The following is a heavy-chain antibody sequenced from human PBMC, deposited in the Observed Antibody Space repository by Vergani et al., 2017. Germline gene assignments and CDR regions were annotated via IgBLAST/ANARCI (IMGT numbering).Heavy chain of an antibody. CDR1: GGTFSSYA. V-gene: IGHV1-69*01. CDR3: ARGKRSGDFWSGYLFDY. J-gene: IGHJ4*02. Sequence: QVQLVQSGAEVKKPGSSVKVSCKASGGTFSSYAISWVRQAPGQGLEWMGGIIPIFGTANYAQKFQGRVTITADESTSTAYMELSSLRSEDTAVYYCARGKRSGDFWSGYLFDYWGQGTLVTVSS. D-gene: IGHD3-3*01. CDR2: IIPIFGTA.